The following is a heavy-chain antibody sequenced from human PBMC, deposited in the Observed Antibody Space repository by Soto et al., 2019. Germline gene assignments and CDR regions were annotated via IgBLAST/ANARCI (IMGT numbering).Heavy chain of an antibody. CDR2: ISGSGGST. CDR3: AKRSFGWNYGAY. J-gene: IGHJ4*02. CDR1: GFTFSSYA. Sequence: EVQLLESGGGLVQPGGSLRLSCAASGFTFSSYAMSWVRQAPGKGLEWDSAISGSGGSTYYADSVKGRFTISRDNSKNTLYLQMNSLRAEDTAVYYCAKRSFGWNYGAYWGQGTLVTVSS. V-gene: IGHV3-23*01. D-gene: IGHD1-7*01.